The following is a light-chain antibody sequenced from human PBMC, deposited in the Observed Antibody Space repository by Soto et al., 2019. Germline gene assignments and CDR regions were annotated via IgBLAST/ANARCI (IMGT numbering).Light chain of an antibody. J-gene: IGLJ1*01. CDR1: SSDVGGYNY. Sequence: QSVLTQPASVSGSPGQSITISCTGTSSDVGGYNYVSWYQQHPGKAPKLMIHGVDNRPSGVSNRFSGSKSGNTASLTISGLQAEDEADYYSTSYTSSSTLVFGTGTKDTDL. CDR3: TSYTSSSTLV. CDR2: GVD. V-gene: IGLV2-14*01.